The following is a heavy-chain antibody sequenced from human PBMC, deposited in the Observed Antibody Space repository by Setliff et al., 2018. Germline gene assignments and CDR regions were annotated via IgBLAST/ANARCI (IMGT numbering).Heavy chain of an antibody. Sequence: LSLTCTVSGGSISDNYYWGWIRQSPGKELEWIGGISHSANKYYNPSFRTGVTISVDMSKNQFFLNLDSVTAADTAVYYCARHPGYCSGGSCHAYDCWGQGTLVTVSS. D-gene: IGHD2-15*01. V-gene: IGHV4-39*01. CDR2: ISHSANK. J-gene: IGHJ4*02. CDR1: GGSISDNYY. CDR3: ARHPGYCSGGSCHAYDC.